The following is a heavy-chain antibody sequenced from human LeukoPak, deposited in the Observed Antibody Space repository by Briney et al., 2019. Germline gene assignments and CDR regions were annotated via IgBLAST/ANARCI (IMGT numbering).Heavy chain of an antibody. D-gene: IGHD2-8*01. CDR3: AREGGNGFVDV. J-gene: IGHJ6*04. V-gene: IGHV4-59*01. Sequence: SETLSLTCTVSGGSISSCYWSWIRQPPGKGLEWIGYIYYSGSTYYNPSLKSRMTISVDTSKNLFSLKLTSVTAADTAVYYCAREGGNGFVDVWGKGTTVTVSP. CDR1: GGSISSCY. CDR2: IYYSGST.